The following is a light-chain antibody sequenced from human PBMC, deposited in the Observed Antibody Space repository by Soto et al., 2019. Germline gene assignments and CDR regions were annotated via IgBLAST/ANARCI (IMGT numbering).Light chain of an antibody. J-gene: IGKJ1*01. CDR3: QQYGSWT. CDR1: QSISSNY. CDR2: GAS. V-gene: IGKV3-20*01. Sequence: EIVLPQSPGTLSLSPGERATLSCRASQSISSNYLAWYQQKPGQAPRLLIYGASSRATGIPDRFSGSGSGTDFTLPISRLEPEDSAIYYCQQYGSWTFGQGTKVEIK.